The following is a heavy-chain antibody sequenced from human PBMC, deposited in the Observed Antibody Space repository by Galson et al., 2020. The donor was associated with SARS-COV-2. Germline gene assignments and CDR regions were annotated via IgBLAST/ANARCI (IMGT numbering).Heavy chain of an antibody. CDR2: IYYSGST. D-gene: IGHD3-10*01. V-gene: IGHV4-59*13. J-gene: IGHJ4*02. Sequence: SETLSLTCTVSGGPISSYYWSWIRQPPGKGLEWIGYIYYSGSTNYNPPLKSRVTISVDTSKNQFSLKLSSVTAADTAVYYCARDFRFGELVDDYWGQGTLVTVSS. CDR3: ARDFRFGELVDDY. CDR1: GGPISSYY.